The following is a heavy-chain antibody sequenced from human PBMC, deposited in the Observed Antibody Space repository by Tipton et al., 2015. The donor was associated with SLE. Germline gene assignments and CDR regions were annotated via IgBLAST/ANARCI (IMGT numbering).Heavy chain of an antibody. V-gene: IGHV4-38-2*02. Sequence: TLSLTCTVSGYSISSGYYWGWIRQPPGKGLVWIGSIYHSGSTYYNPSLKSRVTISVDTSKNQFSLKLSSVTAADTAVYYCARILAAAGTGGYWGQGTLVTVSS. CDR1: GYSISSGYY. J-gene: IGHJ4*02. CDR3: ARILAAAGTGGY. D-gene: IGHD6-13*01. CDR2: IYHSGST.